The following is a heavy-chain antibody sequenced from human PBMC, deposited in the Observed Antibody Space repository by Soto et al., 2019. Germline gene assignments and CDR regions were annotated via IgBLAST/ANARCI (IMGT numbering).Heavy chain of an antibody. J-gene: IGHJ6*03. V-gene: IGHV3-21*01. CDR3: ARVMTGTVFYYYYMDV. CDR2: ISNSGSYV. Sequence: GGSLRLSCAASGFTFSSYNVNWVRQAPGKGLEWVSSISNSGSYVYYADSVKGRFTISRDNAQNSLYLQMNSLRAEDTAVYYCARVMTGTVFYYYYMDVWGKGATVTVSS. D-gene: IGHD1-1*01. CDR1: GFTFSSYN.